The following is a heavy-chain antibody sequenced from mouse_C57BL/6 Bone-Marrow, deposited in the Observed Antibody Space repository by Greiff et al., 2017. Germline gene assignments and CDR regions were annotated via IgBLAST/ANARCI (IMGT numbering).Heavy chain of an antibody. Sequence: EVNLVESGGDLVKPGGSLKLSCAASGFTFSSYGMSWVRQTPDKRLEWVATISSGGSYTYYPDSVKGRFTISRDNAKNTLYLQMSSLKSEDTAMYYCARDGYYLYAMDYWGQGTSVTVSS. CDR1: GFTFSSYG. J-gene: IGHJ4*01. V-gene: IGHV5-6*01. CDR2: ISSGGSYT. CDR3: ARDGYYLYAMDY. D-gene: IGHD2-3*01.